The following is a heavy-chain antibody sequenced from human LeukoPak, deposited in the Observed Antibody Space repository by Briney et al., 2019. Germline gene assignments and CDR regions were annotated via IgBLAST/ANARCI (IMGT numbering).Heavy chain of an antibody. J-gene: IGHJ4*02. Sequence: SQTLSLTCGISGDSVSGNRGTWNWIRQSPSRGLEWLGRTYYESKWYNDYAVSVKSRITINPDTSNNQFSLQLDSVSPEDTAVYFCGRGWLKTGIEYWGQGTLVTVSS. CDR3: GRGWLKTGIEY. CDR1: GDSVSGNRGT. D-gene: IGHD5-12*01. CDR2: TYYESKWYN. V-gene: IGHV6-1*01.